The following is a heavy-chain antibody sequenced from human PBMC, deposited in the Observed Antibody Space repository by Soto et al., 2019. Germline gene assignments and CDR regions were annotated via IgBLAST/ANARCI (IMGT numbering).Heavy chain of an antibody. CDR2: ITPNNGYT. J-gene: IGHJ5*02. D-gene: IGHD3-22*01. V-gene: IGHV1-18*01. Sequence: QPKLMQSGGEAKNPGASVKVSCQASGYNFGIYSISWLRQAPGQGLEWMGLITPNNGYTNYAQKFQGRLILSTDMTSSTAYMELTSLKYDDTAIYFCATSYDTGFDPWGQGTLLSVS. CDR3: ATSYDTGFDP. CDR1: GYNFGIYS.